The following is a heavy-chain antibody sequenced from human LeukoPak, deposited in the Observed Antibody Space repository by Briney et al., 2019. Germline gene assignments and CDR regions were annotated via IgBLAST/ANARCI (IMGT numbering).Heavy chain of an antibody. V-gene: IGHV3-21*01. D-gene: IGHD6-13*01. CDR1: GFTFSSYS. J-gene: IGHJ4*02. CDR3: ARVSQTGSSFDY. Sequence: GSLRLSCAASGFTFSSYSMNWVRQAPGKGLEWVSSISSSSSYIYYADSVKGRFTISRDNAKNSLYLQMNSLRAEDTAVYYCARVSQTGSSFDYWGQGTLVTVSS. CDR2: ISSSSSYI.